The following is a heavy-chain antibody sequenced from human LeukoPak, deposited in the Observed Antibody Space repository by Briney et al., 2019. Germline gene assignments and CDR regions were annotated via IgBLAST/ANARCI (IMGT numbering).Heavy chain of an antibody. CDR1: GGSFSGYY. J-gene: IGHJ4*02. Sequence: SETLSLTCAVYGGSFSGYYWSWIRQPPGKGLEWIGEINHSGSTNYNPSLKSRVTISVDTSKNQFSLKLSSVTAADTAVYYCASYEYSSGWYYFDYWGQGTLSPSPQ. D-gene: IGHD6-19*01. V-gene: IGHV4-34*01. CDR2: INHSGST. CDR3: ASYEYSSGWYYFDY.